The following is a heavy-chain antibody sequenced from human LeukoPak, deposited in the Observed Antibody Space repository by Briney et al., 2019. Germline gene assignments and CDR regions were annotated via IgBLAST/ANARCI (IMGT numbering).Heavy chain of an antibody. V-gene: IGHV3-30*18. CDR2: ISYDGSNK. J-gene: IGHJ3*01. CDR1: GFTFSSYG. D-gene: IGHD2-15*01. Sequence: GGSLRLSCAASGFTFSSYGMHWVRQAPGKGLEWVAVISYDGSNKYYADSVKGRFTISRDNSKHTLYLQMNTLRADDTAVYYCAKDGSNDWRWGAFDVWGQGTMVTVSS. CDR3: AKDGSNDWRWGAFDV.